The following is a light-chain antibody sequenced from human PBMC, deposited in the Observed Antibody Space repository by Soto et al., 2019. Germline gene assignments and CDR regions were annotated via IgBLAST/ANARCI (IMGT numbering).Light chain of an antibody. V-gene: IGLV1-44*01. CDR1: TSDIGSNT. CDR2: RNN. CDR3: AAWDVTVSVYG. Sequence: QSVLTQPPSASGTPGQRVSISCSGGTSDIGSNTVNWYQHLPGTAPRLLIYRNNQRPSGVPDRFSGSKSGTAASLAISGLHSEDEPDYFCAAWDVTVSVYGCGAGTKVTVL. J-gene: IGLJ1*01.